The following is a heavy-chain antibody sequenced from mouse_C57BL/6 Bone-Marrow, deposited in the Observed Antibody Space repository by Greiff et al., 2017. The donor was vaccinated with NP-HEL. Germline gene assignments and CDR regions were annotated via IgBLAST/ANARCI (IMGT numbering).Heavy chain of an antibody. Sequence: QVQLKQSGAELVMPGASVKLSCKASGYTFTSYWMHWVKQRPGQGLEWIGEIDPSDSYTNYNQKFKGKSTLTVDKSSSTAYMQLSSLTSEDSAVYYCARERRYGYPFAYWGQGTLVTVSA. V-gene: IGHV1-69*01. CDR1: GYTFTSYW. J-gene: IGHJ3*01. CDR3: ARERRYGYPFAY. D-gene: IGHD2-2*01. CDR2: IDPSDSYT.